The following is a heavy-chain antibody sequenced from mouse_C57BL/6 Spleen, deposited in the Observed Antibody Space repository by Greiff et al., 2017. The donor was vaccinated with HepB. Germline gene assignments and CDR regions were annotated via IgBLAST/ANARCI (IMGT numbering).Heavy chain of an antibody. Sequence: EVQLQQSGAELVRPGASVKLSCTASGFNIKDYYMHWVKQRPEQGLEWIGRIDPEDGDTEYAPKFKGKATMTADTSSNTAYMQLSDVTSEDSSVYNCTPVLDWYFDVWGTGTTVTVSS. CDR1: GFNIKDYY. J-gene: IGHJ1*03. CDR3: TPVLDWYFDV. CDR2: IDPEDGDT. V-gene: IGHV14-1*01.